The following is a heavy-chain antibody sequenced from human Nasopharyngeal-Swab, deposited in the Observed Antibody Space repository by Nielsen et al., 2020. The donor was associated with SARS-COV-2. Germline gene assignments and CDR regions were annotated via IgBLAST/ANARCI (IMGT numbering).Heavy chain of an antibody. V-gene: IGHV5-51*01. CDR3: ARAKAMITFGGVIVSDYYYGMDV. CDR2: IYPVDSDT. J-gene: IGHJ6*02. D-gene: IGHD3-16*02. Sequence: GESLKISCKGSGYSFTSYWIGWVRQMPGKGLEWMGIIYPVDSDTRYSPSFQGQVTISADKSISTAYLQWSSLKASDTAMYYCARAKAMITFGGVIVSDYYYGMDVWGQGTTVTVSS. CDR1: GYSFTSYW.